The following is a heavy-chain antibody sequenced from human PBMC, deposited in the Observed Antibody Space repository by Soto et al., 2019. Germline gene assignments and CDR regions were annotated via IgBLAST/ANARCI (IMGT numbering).Heavy chain of an antibody. CDR3: ARDVGGTSSYLGY. J-gene: IGHJ4*02. V-gene: IGHV1-2*02. Sequence: QVQLVQSGAEVKKPGASVKVSCKASGYTFTGYYIHWVRQAPGQGLEWMGWINPDYGGANYGEKFQGRVTMTIDTSITPAYMELSRLRSDDTAVYYCARDVGGTSSYLGYWGQGTLVTVSS. CDR1: GYTFTGYY. CDR2: INPDYGGA. D-gene: IGHD3-16*01.